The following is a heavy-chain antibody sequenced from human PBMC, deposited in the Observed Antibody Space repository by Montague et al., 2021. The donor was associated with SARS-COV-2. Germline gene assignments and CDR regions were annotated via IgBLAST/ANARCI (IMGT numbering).Heavy chain of an antibody. V-gene: IGHV3-30-3*01. D-gene: IGHD1-1*01. CDR1: GFPFSSYA. J-gene: IGHJ4*02. Sequence: SRRLSCAASGFPFSSYAMHWVRQAPGKGLEWVAVISYDGSNKYYADSVKGRFTISRDNSKNTLYLQMNSLRAEDTAVYYCASELENYFDYWGQGTLVTASS. CDR3: ASELENYFDY. CDR2: ISYDGSNK.